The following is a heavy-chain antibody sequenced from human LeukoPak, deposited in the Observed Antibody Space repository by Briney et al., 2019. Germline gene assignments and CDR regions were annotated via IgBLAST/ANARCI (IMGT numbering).Heavy chain of an antibody. Sequence: GGSLRLSCAASGFTFSSYSMNWVRQAPGKGLEWVSYISGSSSTIYYADSVKGRFTISRDNAKNSLYLQMNSLRAEDTAVYYCATHKLKDAFDIWGQGTMVTVSS. J-gene: IGHJ3*02. CDR1: GFTFSSYS. CDR3: ATHKLKDAFDI. D-gene: IGHD3-10*01. V-gene: IGHV3-48*01. CDR2: ISGSSSTI.